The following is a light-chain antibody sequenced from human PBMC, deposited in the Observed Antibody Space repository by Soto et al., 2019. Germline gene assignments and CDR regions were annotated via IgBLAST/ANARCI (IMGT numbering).Light chain of an antibody. V-gene: IGLV2-23*02. CDR2: EVS. CDR3: CSYAGSSTFPYV. J-gene: IGLJ1*01. Sequence: QSALTQPASVSGSPGQSITISCTGTSNDVGSYNLVSWYQQHPGKAPKLMIYEVSKRPSGVSNRFSGSKSGNTASLTISWLQAEDEADYYCCSYAGSSTFPYVFGTGTKVTVL. CDR1: SNDVGSYNL.